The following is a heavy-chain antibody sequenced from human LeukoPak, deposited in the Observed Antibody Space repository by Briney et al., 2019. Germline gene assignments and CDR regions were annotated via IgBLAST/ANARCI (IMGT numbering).Heavy chain of an antibody. Sequence: GTSVKVSCKASGYTFTSYDINWVRQATGQGLEWMGIINPSGGSTSYAQKFQGRVTMTRDTSTSTVYMELSSLRSEDTAVYYCARGHFGVVISRAEYFQHWGQGTLVTVSS. V-gene: IGHV1-46*01. CDR2: INPSGGST. CDR1: GYTFTSYD. D-gene: IGHD3-3*01. J-gene: IGHJ1*01. CDR3: ARGHFGVVISRAEYFQH.